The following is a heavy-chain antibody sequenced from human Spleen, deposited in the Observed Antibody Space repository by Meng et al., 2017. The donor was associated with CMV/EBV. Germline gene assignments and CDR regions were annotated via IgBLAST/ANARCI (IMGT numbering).Heavy chain of an antibody. V-gene: IGHV4-39*02. CDR2: ISYRGNT. CDR3: AREDYFRNWFDP. D-gene: IGHD4/OR15-4a*01. Sequence: ESLKISCTVSGESISSTTYYWGWIRQTPGKGLEWIGSISYRGNTHYNSSLKSRVTISLDTSKSQFSLKLASVTAADTAVYYCAREDYFRNWFDPWGQGTLVTVSS. J-gene: IGHJ5*02. CDR1: GESISSTTYY.